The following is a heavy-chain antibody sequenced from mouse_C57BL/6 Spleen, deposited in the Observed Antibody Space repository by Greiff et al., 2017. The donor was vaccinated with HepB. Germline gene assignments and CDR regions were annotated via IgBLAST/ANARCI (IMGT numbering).Heavy chain of an antibody. Sequence: EVHLVESGGDLVKPGGSLKLSCAASGFTFSSYGMSWVRQTPDKRLEWVATISSGGSYTYYPDSVKGRFTISRDNAKNTLYLQMSSLKSEDTAMYYCARQHGSSSSWFAYWGQGTLVTVSA. D-gene: IGHD1-1*01. CDR2: ISSGGSYT. J-gene: IGHJ3*01. CDR3: ARQHGSSSSWFAY. CDR1: GFTFSSYG. V-gene: IGHV5-6*01.